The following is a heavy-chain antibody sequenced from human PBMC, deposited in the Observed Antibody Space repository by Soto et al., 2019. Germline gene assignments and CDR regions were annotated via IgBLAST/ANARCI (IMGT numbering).Heavy chain of an antibody. Sequence: QVQLVQSGAEVKKPGSSVKVSCKASGGTFSSYAISWVRQAPGQGLEWMGGIIPMLGTANYAQKFQGRVTITADESTSTGYMELSSLRSEDTAVYYCASSHYYDSSGYYTAVDYWGQGTLVTVSS. D-gene: IGHD3-22*01. CDR2: IIPMLGTA. CDR3: ASSHYYDSSGYYTAVDY. CDR1: GGTFSSYA. V-gene: IGHV1-69*11. J-gene: IGHJ4*02.